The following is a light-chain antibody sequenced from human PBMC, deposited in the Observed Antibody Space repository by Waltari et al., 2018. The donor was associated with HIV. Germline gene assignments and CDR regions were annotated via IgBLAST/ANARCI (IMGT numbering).Light chain of an antibody. V-gene: IGLV2-14*03. CDR2: GVN. Sequence: ALTQPASVSASPGQSITISCTGASSAFGISNYVSWYQQRPGKVPKVIIYGVNNRPSGVSDRFSGSRSGNTASLTISGLQAEDEADYYCTSYTSNDTLLFGGGTKVTVL. CDR3: TSYTSNDTLL. CDR1: SSAFGISNY. J-gene: IGLJ3*02.